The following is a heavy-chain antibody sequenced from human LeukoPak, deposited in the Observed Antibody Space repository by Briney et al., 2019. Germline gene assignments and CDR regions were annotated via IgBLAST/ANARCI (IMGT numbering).Heavy chain of an antibody. Sequence: GGSLRLSCAASGFTFSSYWMHWVRQAPGKGLVWVPLINNDGSTNYADSVKGRFTISRDNAKSTLFLQMNSLRPEDTAVYFCVMGRAYNYWGRGTMVTVSS. V-gene: IGHV3-74*01. CDR1: GFTFSSYW. D-gene: IGHD5-18*01. CDR2: INNDGST. CDR3: VMGRAYNY. J-gene: IGHJ4*03.